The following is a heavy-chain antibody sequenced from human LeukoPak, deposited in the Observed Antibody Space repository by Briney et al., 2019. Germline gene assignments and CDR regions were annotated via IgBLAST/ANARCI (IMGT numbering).Heavy chain of an antibody. Sequence: PSETLSLTCTVSGGSISSYYWSWIRQPPGKGLEWIGYIYYSGSTNYNPSLKSRVTISVDTSKNQFSLKLSSVTAADTAVYYCARERNRPGTAPNVYYFDYWGQGTLVTVSS. J-gene: IGHJ4*02. CDR1: GGSISSYY. V-gene: IGHV4-59*12. CDR2: IYYSGST. CDR3: ARERNRPGTAPNVYYFDY. D-gene: IGHD5-18*01.